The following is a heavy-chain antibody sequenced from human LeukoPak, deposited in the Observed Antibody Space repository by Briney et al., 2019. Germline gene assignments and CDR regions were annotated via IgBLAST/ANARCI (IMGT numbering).Heavy chain of an antibody. CDR1: GGTFSSYA. CDR3: ARSYYDSSGRGDAFDI. J-gene: IGHJ3*02. CDR2: IIPILGIA. V-gene: IGHV1-69*04. Sequence: SVKVSCKASGGTFSSYAISWVRQAPGQGLEWMGRIIPILGIANYAQKFQGRVTITADKSMSTAYMELSSLRSEDTAVYYCARSYYDSSGRGDAFDIWGQGTMVTVSS. D-gene: IGHD3-22*01.